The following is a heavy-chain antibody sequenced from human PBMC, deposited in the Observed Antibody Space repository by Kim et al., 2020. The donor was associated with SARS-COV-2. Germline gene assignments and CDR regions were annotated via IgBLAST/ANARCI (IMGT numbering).Heavy chain of an antibody. J-gene: IGHJ6*02. CDR3: ARGSHISSYYYGMDV. D-gene: IGHD6-6*01. V-gene: IGHV4-61*02. CDR1: GGSISSGSNY. Sequence: SETLSLTCTVSGGSISSGSNYWGWIRQPAGKGLEWIGRIYTSGSTNYNPSLKSRVTITVDTSKNQFSLKLSDVTAADTAVYYCARGSHISSYYYGMDVWGQGTTVTVSS. CDR2: IYTSGST.